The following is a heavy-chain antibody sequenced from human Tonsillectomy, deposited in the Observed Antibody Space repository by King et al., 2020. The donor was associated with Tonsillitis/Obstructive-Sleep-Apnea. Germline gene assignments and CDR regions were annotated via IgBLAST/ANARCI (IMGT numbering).Heavy chain of an antibody. J-gene: IGHJ6*02. Sequence: QLVQSGGGVVQPGRSLRLSCAASGFMFSSYGLHWVRQAPGKGLEWVALIWYDGSNKYYADSVKGRFTISRDNSKNKLYLQMSSLSADDTAGYYCARDLVYCCSTSCWWGGMDVWGQGTTVTVSS. CDR1: GFMFSSYG. CDR2: IWYDGSNK. V-gene: IGHV3-33*01. D-gene: IGHD2-2*01. CDR3: ARDLVYCCSTSCWWGGMDV.